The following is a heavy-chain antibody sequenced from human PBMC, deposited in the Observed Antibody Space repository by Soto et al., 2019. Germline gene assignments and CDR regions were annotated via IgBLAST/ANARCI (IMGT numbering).Heavy chain of an antibody. Sequence: SETLSLTCTVSGGSISSYYWSWIRQPPGKGLEWIGYIYYSGSTTYNPSLKNRVTISVDASKSQFYLKLRSVTAADTAVYYCARGMAEEQIFYYFDYWGQGALVTVSS. J-gene: IGHJ4*02. CDR1: GGSISSYY. CDR2: IYYSGST. V-gene: IGHV4-59*01. D-gene: IGHD3-9*01. CDR3: ARGMAEEQIFYYFDY.